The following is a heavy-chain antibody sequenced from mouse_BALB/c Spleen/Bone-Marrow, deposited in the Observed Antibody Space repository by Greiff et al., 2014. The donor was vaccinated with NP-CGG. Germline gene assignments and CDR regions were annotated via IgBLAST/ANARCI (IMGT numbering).Heavy chain of an antibody. J-gene: IGHJ4*01. CDR1: GFTFSSFG. V-gene: IGHV5-17*02. CDR2: ISSGSSTI. Sequence: EVNVVESGGGLVQPGGSRKLSCAASGFTFSSFGMHWVRQAPEKGLEWVAYISSGSSTIYYADTVKGRFTISRDNPKNTLFLQMTSLRSEDTAMYYCARRANWDAMDYWGQGTSVTVSS. CDR3: ARRANWDAMDY. D-gene: IGHD4-1*01.